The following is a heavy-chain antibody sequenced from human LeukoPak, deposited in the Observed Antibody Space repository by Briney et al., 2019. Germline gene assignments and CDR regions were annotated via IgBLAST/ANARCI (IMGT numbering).Heavy chain of an antibody. J-gene: IGHJ5*02. CDR3: AKGYYDILTDYFHNWFNP. CDR2: ISGRGGST. V-gene: IGHV3-23*01. D-gene: IGHD3-9*01. Sequence: GGSLRLSCAASGFTFSSYAVSWVRQAPGVGLEWVSTISGRGGSTFYAYSVKGRFPISRDNSKNTLCLQMNSLRADDTAVYYCAKGYYDILTDYFHNWFNPWGQGTLVIVSS. CDR1: GFTFSSYA.